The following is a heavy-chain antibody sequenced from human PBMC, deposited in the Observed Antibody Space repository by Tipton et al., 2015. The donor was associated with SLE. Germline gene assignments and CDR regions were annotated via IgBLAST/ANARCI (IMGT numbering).Heavy chain of an antibody. V-gene: IGHV4-39*07. J-gene: IGHJ2*01. CDR2: IYYSGST. CDR1: GGSISSGSYY. D-gene: IGHD3-3*01. CDR3: ARVGEPNHYDFWSGYHYWYFDL. Sequence: TLSLTCTVSGGSISSGSYYWSWIRQPPGKGLEWIGSIYYSGSTYYNPSLKSRVTISVDTSKNQFSLKLSSVTAADTAVYYCARVGEPNHYDFWSGYHYWYFDLWGRGTLVTVSS.